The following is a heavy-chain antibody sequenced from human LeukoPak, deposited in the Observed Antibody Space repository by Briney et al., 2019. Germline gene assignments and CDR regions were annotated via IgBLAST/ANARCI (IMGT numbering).Heavy chain of an antibody. D-gene: IGHD3-10*01. V-gene: IGHV6-1*01. Sequence: SQTLSLTFAISGDSVSSNSAAWNWLRQSPSRGLEWLGRTYYRSKWYNDYAVSGKSRITINPDTSKNQFSLQLNSVTPEDTAVYYCARAGWYYGSGSYYNLDYWGQGTLVTVSS. CDR1: GDSVSSNSAA. J-gene: IGHJ4*02. CDR3: ARAGWYYGSGSYYNLDY. CDR2: TYYRSKWYN.